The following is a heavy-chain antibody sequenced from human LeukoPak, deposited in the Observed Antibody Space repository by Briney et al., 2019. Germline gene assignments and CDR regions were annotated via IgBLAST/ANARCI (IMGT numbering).Heavy chain of an antibody. CDR3: ARDKFHYSGSGNQPGGFDY. V-gene: IGHV1-18*01. J-gene: IGHJ4*02. D-gene: IGHD3-10*01. Sequence: GASVKVSCKASGYTFTSYGISWVRQAPGQGLEWMGWISAYNGNTHYAQKFQGRVTMTTDTSTNTVYMELRSLRSDDTAVYYCARDKFHYSGSGNQPGGFDYWGQGTLVTVSS. CDR1: GYTFTSYG. CDR2: ISAYNGNT.